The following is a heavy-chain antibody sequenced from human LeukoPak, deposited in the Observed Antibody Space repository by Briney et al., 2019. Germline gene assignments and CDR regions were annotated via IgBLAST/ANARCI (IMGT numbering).Heavy chain of an antibody. J-gene: IGHJ4*02. D-gene: IGHD1-26*01. CDR1: GXTFSSYS. CDR2: ISSSSIYI. V-gene: IGHV3-21*01. Sequence: KPGRSLRLSCAASGXTFSSYSMNWVRQAPGKGLEWVSSISSSSIYIYYADSVKGRFTISRDNAKNTLYLQMNSLRAEDTAVYYCARSGSYSYFDYWGQGTLVTVSS. CDR3: ARSGSYSYFDY.